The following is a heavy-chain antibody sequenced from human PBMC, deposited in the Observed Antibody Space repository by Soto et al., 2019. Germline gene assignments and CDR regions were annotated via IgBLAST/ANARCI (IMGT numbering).Heavy chain of an antibody. D-gene: IGHD3-3*01. CDR2: ISRDGSYI. V-gene: IGHV3-30*04. Sequence: LRLSCAASGFTFSRHAIHWVRLTPGRGLEWVLAISRDGSYIYYTDSVKGRFTVSRDNSTNTVFVQMNRLIPDDTALYFCARTRNGGVADSFGSWGQGTRVTVSS. CDR3: ARTRNGGVADSFGS. J-gene: IGHJ5*01. CDR1: GFTFSRHA.